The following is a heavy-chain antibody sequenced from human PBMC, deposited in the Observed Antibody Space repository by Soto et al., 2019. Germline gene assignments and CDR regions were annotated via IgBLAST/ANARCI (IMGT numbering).Heavy chain of an antibody. Sequence: HPGGSLRLSCAASGFSFSSHAMTWVRQAPGKGLEWVSSLSGSGVNTYYADSVKGRFTISRDNSKNTLYLQMNSLRAEDTAVYYCAKGGCSGGNCSPNWFAPWGQGTLVTVSS. CDR2: LSGSGVNT. D-gene: IGHD2-15*01. CDR3: AKGGCSGGNCSPNWFAP. V-gene: IGHV3-23*01. CDR1: GFSFSSHA. J-gene: IGHJ5*02.